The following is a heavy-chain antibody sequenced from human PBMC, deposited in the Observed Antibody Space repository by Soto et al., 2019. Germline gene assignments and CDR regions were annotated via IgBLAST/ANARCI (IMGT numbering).Heavy chain of an antibody. V-gene: IGHV3-23*01. J-gene: IGHJ4*02. Sequence: GGSLRLSCAASGFTFSSYAMSWVRQAPGKGLEWVSAISGSGGSTYYADSVKGRFTISRDNSKNTLYLQMNSLRAEDTAVYYCAKSLNYYDSSGYVYWGQGTLVTVSS. CDR3: AKSLNYYDSSGYVY. CDR2: ISGSGGST. D-gene: IGHD3-22*01. CDR1: GFTFSSYA.